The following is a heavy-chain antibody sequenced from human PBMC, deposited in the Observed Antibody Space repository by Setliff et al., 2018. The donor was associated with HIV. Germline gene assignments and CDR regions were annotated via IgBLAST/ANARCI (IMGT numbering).Heavy chain of an antibody. CDR1: EFSLNTYV. J-gene: IGHJ4*02. CDR3: ATDLLWFGERGFDY. D-gene: IGHD3-10*01. CDR2: ISGSGGST. Sequence: GESLKISCATSEFSLNTYVMSWVRQAPGKGLEWVSAISGSGGSTYYADSLKGRFTISRDNSKNTLYLQMNRLRVEDTAVYYFATDLLWFGERGFDYWGQGTLVTVSS. V-gene: IGHV3-23*01.